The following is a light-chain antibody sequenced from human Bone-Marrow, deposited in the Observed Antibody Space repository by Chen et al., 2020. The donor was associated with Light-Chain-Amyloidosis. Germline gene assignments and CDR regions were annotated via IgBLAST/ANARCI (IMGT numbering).Light chain of an antibody. V-gene: IGLV1-44*01. CDR1: TSNIGSKV. CDR2: FNN. Sequence: QSVLTQPPSASGTPGQTVTISCSGSTSNIGSKVVNWYQQLPGTAPQLLIYFNNQRPSGVPDRFSGSKSGTSASLAISGLQSEDEADYYCTAWDDSLDGAVFGGGTKLTVL. J-gene: IGLJ3*02. CDR3: TAWDDSLDGAV.